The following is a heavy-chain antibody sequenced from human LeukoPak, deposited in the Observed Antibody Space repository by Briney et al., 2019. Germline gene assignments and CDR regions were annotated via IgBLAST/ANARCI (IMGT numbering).Heavy chain of an antibody. D-gene: IGHD2-2*01. CDR2: IIPIFGTA. Sequence: ASVKVSCKASGGTFSSYAISWVRQAPGQGLEWMGGIIPIFGTAYYAQKFQGRVTITADESTSTAYMELRSLRSDDTAVYYCARRTTVAPDYWGQGTLVTVSS. CDR1: GGTFSSYA. CDR3: ARRTTVAPDY. V-gene: IGHV1-69*13. J-gene: IGHJ4*02.